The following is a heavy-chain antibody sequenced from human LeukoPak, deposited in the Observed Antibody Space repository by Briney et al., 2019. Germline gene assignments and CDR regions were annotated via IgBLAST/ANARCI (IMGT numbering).Heavy chain of an antibody. V-gene: IGHV4-31*03. CDR3: AREAAAGMTFFDY. J-gene: IGHJ4*02. D-gene: IGHD6-13*01. Sequence: SETLSLTCTVSGVSISSGGYYWSWIRQHPGKGLEWIGYIYYSASTYYNPSLKSRVTISVDTSKNQFSLKLSSVTAADTAVYYCAREAAAGMTFFDYWGQGTLVTVSS. CDR1: GVSISSGGYY. CDR2: IYYSAST.